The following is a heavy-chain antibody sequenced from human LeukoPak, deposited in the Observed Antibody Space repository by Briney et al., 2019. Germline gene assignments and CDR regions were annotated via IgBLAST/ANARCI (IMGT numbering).Heavy chain of an antibody. CDR1: GYTFTSYH. CDR2: INPNSGDT. V-gene: IGHV1-2*06. D-gene: IGHD2-2*01. CDR3: ARDYCSSTSCLFDY. J-gene: IGHJ4*02. Sequence: ASVKVSCKASGYTFTSYHMHWVQQAPGQGLEWMGRINPNSGDTNYAQKFQGRVTMTRDTSISTAYMELSRLTSDDTAVYYCARDYCSSTSCLFDYWGQGTLVTVSS.